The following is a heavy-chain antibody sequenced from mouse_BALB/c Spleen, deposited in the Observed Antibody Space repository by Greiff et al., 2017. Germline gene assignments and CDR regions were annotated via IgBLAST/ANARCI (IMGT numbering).Heavy chain of an antibody. D-gene: IGHD1-3*01. CDR1: GFSLTSYG. CDR2: IWAGGST. Sequence: VMLVESGPGLVAPSQSLSITCTVSGFSLTSYGVHWVRQPPGKGLEWLGVIWAGGSTNYNSALMSRLSISKDNSKSQVFLKMNSLQTDDTAMYYCARDQDNYPYAMDYWGQGTSVTVSS. CDR3: ARDQDNYPYAMDY. V-gene: IGHV2-9*02. J-gene: IGHJ4*01.